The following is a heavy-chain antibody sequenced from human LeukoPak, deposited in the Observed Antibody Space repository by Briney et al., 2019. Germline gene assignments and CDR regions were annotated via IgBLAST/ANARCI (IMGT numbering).Heavy chain of an antibody. J-gene: IGHJ4*02. V-gene: IGHV5-51*01. D-gene: IGHD6-13*01. CDR2: IFPGDSDT. CDR3: ARHSGSSSWFPFDY. CDR1: GYRFTTYW. Sequence: KVSWKASGYRFTTYWIGWVRQMPGKGLEWMGIIFPGDSDTKYSPSFQGQVTISADKSISTAYLQWSSLKASDTAMYYCARHSGSSSWFPFDYWGQGTLVTVSS.